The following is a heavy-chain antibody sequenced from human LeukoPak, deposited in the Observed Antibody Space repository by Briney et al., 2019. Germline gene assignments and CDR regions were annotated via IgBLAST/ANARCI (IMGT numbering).Heavy chain of an antibody. V-gene: IGHV1-2*02. Sequence: VASVKVSCKASGYTFTDFHMHWVRQAPGQGLEWMGWINPYSGGTNYAQKFLGRVTMTRDTPITTAYMELSSLTSDDTAVYYCARDLYGSSAANYYYYYMDVWAKGTTVAVSS. J-gene: IGHJ6*03. D-gene: IGHD6-6*01. CDR3: ARDLYGSSAANYYYYYMDV. CDR2: INPYSGGT. CDR1: GYTFTDFH.